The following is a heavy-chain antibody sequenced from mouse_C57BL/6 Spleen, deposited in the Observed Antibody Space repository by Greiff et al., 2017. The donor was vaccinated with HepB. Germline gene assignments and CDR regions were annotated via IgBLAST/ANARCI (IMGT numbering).Heavy chain of an antibody. D-gene: IGHD1-1*01. Sequence: QVQLQQSGAELVRPGTSVKVSCKASGYAFTNYLIEWVKQRPGQGLEWIGVINPGSGGTNYNEKFKGKATLTADKSYSTAYMQLSSLTSEDSAVYFCARRGTTVVATDWYFDVWGTGTTVTVSS. J-gene: IGHJ1*03. CDR1: GYAFTNYL. CDR2: INPGSGGT. V-gene: IGHV1-54*01. CDR3: ARRGTTVVATDWYFDV.